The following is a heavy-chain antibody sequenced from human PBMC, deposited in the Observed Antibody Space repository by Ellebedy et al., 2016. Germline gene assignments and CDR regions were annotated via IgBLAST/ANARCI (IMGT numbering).Heavy chain of an antibody. CDR3: AREPYYEILTGYFHDAFDI. CDR1: GYTFTTFS. CDR2: VNTFSGNT. D-gene: IGHD3-9*01. V-gene: IGHV1-18*04. Sequence: ASVKVSXKASGYTFTTFSITWVRQVPGQGLEWMGFVNTFSGNTKFAQKFQGRVSMTTDSSTHTAYMDLRSLRSDDTAMYYCAREPYYEILTGYFHDAFDIWGQGTMVTVSS. J-gene: IGHJ3*02.